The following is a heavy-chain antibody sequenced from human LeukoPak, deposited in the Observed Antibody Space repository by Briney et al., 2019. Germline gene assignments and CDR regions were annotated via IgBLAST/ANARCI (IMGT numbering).Heavy chain of an antibody. CDR3: ARGGCSSISCYYYYGMDV. CDR2: ISYSGST. J-gene: IGHJ6*02. V-gene: IGHV4-59*01. Sequence: GSLRLSCAASGFTFSSYSMNWVRQAPGKGLEWVGYISYSGSTNYNPSLTSRVSISVDTSKSQFSLKLSSVTTADTALYYCARGGCSSISCYYYYGMDVWGQGTTVTVSS. CDR1: GFTFSSYS. D-gene: IGHD2-2*01.